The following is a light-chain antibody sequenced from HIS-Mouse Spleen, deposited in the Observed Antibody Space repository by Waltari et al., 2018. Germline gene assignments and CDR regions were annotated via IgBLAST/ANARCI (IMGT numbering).Light chain of an antibody. Sequence: SYELTQPPSVSVSPGHTASITCSGHALPKQYAYWYQQKSGQAPVLVIYEDSKRPSGIPERFSGSSSGTMATLTISGAQVEDEADYYCYSTDSSGNHRVFGGGTKLTVL. CDR2: EDS. J-gene: IGLJ2*01. V-gene: IGLV3-10*01. CDR1: ALPKQY. CDR3: YSTDSSGNHRV.